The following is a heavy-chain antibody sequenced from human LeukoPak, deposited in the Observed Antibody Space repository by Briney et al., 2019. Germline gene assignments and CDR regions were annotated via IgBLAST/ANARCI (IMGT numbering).Heavy chain of an antibody. CDR2: IIPIFGTA. J-gene: IGHJ4*02. Sequence: APSVKVSCKASGGTFSSYAIRWVPQAPGQGLEWIGGIIPIFGTANYAQKFQGRVTITTDESTSTAYMELSSLRSEDTAVYYCARGGYYDSSGYLFDYWGQGTLVTVSS. CDR1: GGTFSSYA. D-gene: IGHD3-22*01. V-gene: IGHV1-69*05. CDR3: ARGGYYDSSGYLFDY.